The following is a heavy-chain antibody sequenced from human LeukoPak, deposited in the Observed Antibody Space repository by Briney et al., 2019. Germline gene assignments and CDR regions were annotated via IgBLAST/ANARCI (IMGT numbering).Heavy chain of an antibody. D-gene: IGHD3-10*01. CDR2: INHSGST. CDR3: ARGVDLWFGEFYYFDY. V-gene: IGHV4-34*09. J-gene: IGHJ4*02. Sequence: SETLSLTCAVYGGSFSGYYWSWIRQPPGKGLEWIGEINHSGSTNYNPSLKSRVTISVDTSKNQFSLKLSSVTAADTAVYYCARGVDLWFGEFYYFDYWGQGTLVTVSS. CDR1: GGSFSGYY.